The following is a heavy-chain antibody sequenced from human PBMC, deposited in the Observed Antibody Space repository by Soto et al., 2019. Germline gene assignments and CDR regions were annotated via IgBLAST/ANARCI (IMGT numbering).Heavy chain of an antibody. V-gene: IGHV4-39*01. CDR1: GDSLRSSYHY. Sequence: PSETLSLTCTVSGDSLRSSYHYWGWIRQPPGKGLEWIGSIYYTGNTYYNPSLKSRVSISVDMATNEISLRLRAESVADTAVYYCVRVEMYAGEFTPNFDPWGQGALVTVSS. CDR3: VRVEMYAGEFTPNFDP. J-gene: IGHJ5*02. CDR2: IYYTGNT. D-gene: IGHD2-8*01.